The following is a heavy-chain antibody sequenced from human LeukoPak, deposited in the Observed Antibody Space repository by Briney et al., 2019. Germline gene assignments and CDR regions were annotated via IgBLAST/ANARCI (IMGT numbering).Heavy chain of an antibody. CDR3: AEGYSFDY. CDR2: INPNSGGT. CDR1: GYTFTGYY. V-gene: IGHV1-2*02. J-gene: IGHJ4*02. D-gene: IGHD5-18*01. Sequence: DPVKVSCTACGYTFTGYYMDWVRQPPGQGLKWMGWINPNSGGTNYAQKFQGRVTMTRDTSISTAYMELSRLRSDDTAVYYCAEGYSFDYWGQGTLVTVSS.